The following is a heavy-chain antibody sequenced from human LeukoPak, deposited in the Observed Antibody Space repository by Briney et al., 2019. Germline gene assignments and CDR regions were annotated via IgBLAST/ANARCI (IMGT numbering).Heavy chain of an antibody. D-gene: IGHD2/OR15-2a*01. CDR3: ARPTSKLGSFDY. J-gene: IGHJ4*02. CDR1: GFTVSSNY. Sequence: GSLRLSCAASGFTVSSNYMSWVRQPPGKGLEWIGTIYHSGSTYYNPSLKSRISISVDTSKNQFSLKLRSVTAADTAVYYCARPTSKLGSFDYWGQGTLVTVSS. CDR2: IYHSGST. V-gene: IGHV4-39*01.